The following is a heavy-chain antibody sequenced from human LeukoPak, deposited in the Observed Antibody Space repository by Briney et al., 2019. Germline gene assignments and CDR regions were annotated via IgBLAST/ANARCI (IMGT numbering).Heavy chain of an antibody. V-gene: IGHV4-61*09. CDR1: DDPINSGVYY. J-gene: IGHJ6*03. Sequence: SETLSLTCTVSDDPINSGVYYWNWIRQPAGKGLEWIGHIYTSGTTTNSNPSLKSRVAISLDTSKNHFSLKLSSVTATDTAVYYCTRAKKRSGRSRNFYLDVWGKGTTVTVSS. D-gene: IGHD1-26*01. CDR3: TRAKKRSGRSRNFYLDV. CDR2: IYTSGTTT.